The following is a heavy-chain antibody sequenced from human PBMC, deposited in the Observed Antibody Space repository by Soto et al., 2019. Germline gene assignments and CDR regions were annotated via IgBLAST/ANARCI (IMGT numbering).Heavy chain of an antibody. CDR1: GGSISNYY. D-gene: IGHD3-16*01. J-gene: IGHJ4*02. V-gene: IGHV4-59*08. CDR2: IYYSGHT. Sequence: SETLSLTCTVSGGSISNYYWSWIRQPPGKGLEWIGYIYYSGHTNYSPSLRSRVTISLDTSNQQFSLDLSSVTAADTAVYYCVRHGGVATFDFWGQGALVTVS. CDR3: VRHGGVATFDF.